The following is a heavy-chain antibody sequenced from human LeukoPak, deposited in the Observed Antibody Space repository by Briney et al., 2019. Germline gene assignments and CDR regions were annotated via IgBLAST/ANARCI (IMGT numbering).Heavy chain of an antibody. V-gene: IGHV3-21*01. D-gene: IGHD2-15*01. CDR1: GFTFSSYS. CDR2: VSRTSSHI. CDR3: GRDLAGGGPYYFDY. Sequence: GGSLRLSYAASGFTFSSYSMNWVRQAPGKGLEWVSCVSRTSSHIYYADSVRGRFTISRDDATNSLFLQMNSLRAEDTAVYYCGRDLAGGGPYYFDYWGEGTLVTVSS. J-gene: IGHJ4*02.